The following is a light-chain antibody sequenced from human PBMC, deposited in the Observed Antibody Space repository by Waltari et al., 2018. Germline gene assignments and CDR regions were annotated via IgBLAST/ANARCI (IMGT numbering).Light chain of an antibody. CDR3: QTWDTEVVV. CDR1: SGHTSYA. J-gene: IGLJ2*01. Sequence: QLVVTQSPSASASLGASVKLTCTLSSGHTSYAIACHHQQSEKGPRFLMRVNSDGGHTKGDGIPDRFSGSSSGAERYLTISSVQSEDEGDYYCQTWDTEVVVFGGGTKVTVL. CDR2: VNSDGGH. V-gene: IGLV4-69*01.